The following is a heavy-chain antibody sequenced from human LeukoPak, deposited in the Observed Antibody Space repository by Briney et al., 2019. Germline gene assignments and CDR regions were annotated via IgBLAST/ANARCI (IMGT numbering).Heavy chain of an antibody. Sequence: SETLSLTCTVSGGSISSYYWSWIRQPPGKGLEWIGYIYHSENTNYNPSLKSRVTISVDTSKSQLSLKLNSVTAADTAVYYCARDRNYYDSSGYYFANWGQGTLVTVSS. CDR3: ARDRNYYDSSGYYFAN. J-gene: IGHJ4*02. D-gene: IGHD3-22*01. V-gene: IGHV4-59*01. CDR2: IYHSENT. CDR1: GGSISSYY.